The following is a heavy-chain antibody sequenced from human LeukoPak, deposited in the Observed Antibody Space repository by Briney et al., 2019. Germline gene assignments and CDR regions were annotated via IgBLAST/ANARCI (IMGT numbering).Heavy chain of an antibody. D-gene: IGHD5-12*01. CDR3: TSSSYYGGYPGY. CDR1: GGSISSSS. Sequence: ETLSLTCTVSGGSISSSSYWGWIRQPPGKGLEWVGRIRSKANSYATAYAASVKGRFTISRDDSKNTAYLQMNSLKTGDTAIYYCTSSSYYGGYPGYWGQGTLVTVSS. V-gene: IGHV3-73*01. J-gene: IGHJ4*02. CDR2: IRSKANSYAT.